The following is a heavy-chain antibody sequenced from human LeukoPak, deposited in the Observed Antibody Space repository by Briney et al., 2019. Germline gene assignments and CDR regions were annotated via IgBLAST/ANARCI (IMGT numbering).Heavy chain of an antibody. V-gene: IGHV1-69*06. CDR1: GGTFISYA. J-gene: IGHJ4*02. Sequence: SVKVSCKASGGTFISYAISWVRQAPGQGLEWMGGIIPIFGTANYAQKFQGRVTITADKSTSTAYMELSSLRSEDTAVYYCARHGRYFDWLSDDDYWGQGTLVTVSS. D-gene: IGHD3-9*01. CDR3: ARHGRYFDWLSDDDY. CDR2: IIPIFGTA.